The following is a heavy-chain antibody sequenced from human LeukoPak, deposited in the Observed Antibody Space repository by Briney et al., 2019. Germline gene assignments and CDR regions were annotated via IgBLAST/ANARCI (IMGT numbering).Heavy chain of an antibody. J-gene: IGHJ4*02. D-gene: IGHD3-10*01. CDR3: ASFYGSGSYYPKPDY. V-gene: IGHV4-34*01. CDR2: INHSGST. Sequence: PSETLSLTCAVYGGSFSGYYWSWIRQPPGKGLEWIGEINHSGSTNYNPSLKSRVTISVDTSKNQFSLKLSSVTAADTAVYYCASFYGSGSYYPKPDYWGQGTLVTVSS. CDR1: GGSFSGYY.